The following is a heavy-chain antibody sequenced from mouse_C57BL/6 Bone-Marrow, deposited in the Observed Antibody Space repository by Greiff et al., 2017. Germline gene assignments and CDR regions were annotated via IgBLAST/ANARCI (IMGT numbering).Heavy chain of an antibody. D-gene: IGHD2-5*01. V-gene: IGHV1-55*01. CDR1: GYPFTSYW. CDR3: ARPYYSNYWYFDV. CDR2: IYPGSGST. J-gene: IGHJ1*03. Sequence: QVQLQQPGAELVKPGASVKMSCKASGYPFTSYWLTWVKQRPGQGLEWIGDIYPGSGSTNYNEKFKSKATLTVDTSSSTAYMQLSSLTSEDSAVYYGARPYYSNYWYFDVWGTGTTVTVSS.